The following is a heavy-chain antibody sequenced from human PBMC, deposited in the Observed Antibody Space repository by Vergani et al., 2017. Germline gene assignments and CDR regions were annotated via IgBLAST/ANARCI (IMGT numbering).Heavy chain of an antibody. CDR1: GFTVSSNY. D-gene: IGHD6-13*01. Sequence: EVQLVESGGGLIQPGGSLRLSCAASGFTVSSNYMSWVRQAPGKGLEWVSVIYSGGSTYYADSVKGRFTISRDNSKITLYLQMNSLRAEDTAVYYCARGSYSSSWYGSYYYYMDVWGKGTTVTVSS. CDR3: ARGSYSSSWYGSYYYYMDV. CDR2: IYSGGST. J-gene: IGHJ6*03. V-gene: IGHV3-53*01.